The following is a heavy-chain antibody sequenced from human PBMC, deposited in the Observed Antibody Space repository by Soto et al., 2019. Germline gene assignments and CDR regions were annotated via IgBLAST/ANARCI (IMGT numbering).Heavy chain of an antibody. CDR2: IYYSGST. D-gene: IGHD6-19*01. V-gene: IGHV4-61*01. CDR1: GGSVSSGSYY. J-gene: IGHJ5*02. Sequence: PSETLSLTCTVSGGSVSSGSYYWSWIRQHPGKGLEWIGYIYYSGSTNYNPSLKSRVTISVDTSKNQFSLKLSSVTAADTAVYYCASSLVGYSRGWAEPNWFDPWGQGTLVTVSS. CDR3: ASSLVGYSRGWAEPNWFDP.